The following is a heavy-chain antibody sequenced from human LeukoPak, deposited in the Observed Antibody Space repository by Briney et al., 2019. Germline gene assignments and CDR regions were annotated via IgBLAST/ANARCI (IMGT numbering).Heavy chain of an antibody. CDR3: AELGITMIGGV. CDR2: IKQDGSEK. V-gene: IGHV3-7*01. CDR1: GFTSSSYW. Sequence: PGESLRLACPASGFTSSSYWMSWVRQAQGKGLGWVANIKQDGSEKYYVDSVKGRFTISRDNAKNSLYLQMNSLRAEDTAVYYCAELGITMIGGVWGKGTTVTISS. J-gene: IGHJ6*04. D-gene: IGHD3-10*02.